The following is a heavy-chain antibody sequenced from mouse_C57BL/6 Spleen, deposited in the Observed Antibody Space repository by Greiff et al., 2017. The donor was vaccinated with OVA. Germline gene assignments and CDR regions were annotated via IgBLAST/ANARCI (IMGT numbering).Heavy chain of an antibody. V-gene: IGHV5-6*01. D-gene: IGHD4-1*01. CDR2: ISSGGSYT. CDR3: ARTKANWDDYAMDY. Sequence: EVKLVESGGDLVKPGGSLKLSCAASGFTFSSYGMSWVRQTPDKRLEWVATISSGGSYTYYPDSVKGRFTISRDNAKNTLYLQMSSLKSEDTAMYYCARTKANWDDYAMDYWGQGTSVTVSS. CDR1: GFTFSSYG. J-gene: IGHJ4*01.